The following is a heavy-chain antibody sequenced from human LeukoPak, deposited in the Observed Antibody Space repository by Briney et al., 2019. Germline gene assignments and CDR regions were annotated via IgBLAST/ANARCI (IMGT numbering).Heavy chain of an antibody. V-gene: IGHV4-59*01. CDR2: IYYSGNT. J-gene: IGHJ4*02. CDR1: AASISSSY. D-gene: IGHD5-18*01. Sequence: SQTLSPTRTVSAASISSSYWSCIRHDPGNGLEWIGYIYYSGNTNYNPSLKSRVTISIDTSKNQFSLNLSSVTAVDAAVYYCARGPSSGYSYGWGQGTLVTVSS. CDR3: ARGPSSGYSYG.